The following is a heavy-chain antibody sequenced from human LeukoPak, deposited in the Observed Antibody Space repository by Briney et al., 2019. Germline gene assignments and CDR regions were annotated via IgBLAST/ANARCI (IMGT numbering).Heavy chain of an antibody. Sequence: SETLSLTCTVSGGSLSGYYYSWVRQPPGKGLEWIGFVHYSGKTNYNPSLMSRVTISVDTSTNQISLWLTAMTAADTAMYYCARSMRGAIWGQGALVTVSS. J-gene: IGHJ4*02. CDR3: ARSMRGAI. V-gene: IGHV4-59*01. D-gene: IGHD2-8*01. CDR2: VHYSGKT. CDR1: GGSLSGYY.